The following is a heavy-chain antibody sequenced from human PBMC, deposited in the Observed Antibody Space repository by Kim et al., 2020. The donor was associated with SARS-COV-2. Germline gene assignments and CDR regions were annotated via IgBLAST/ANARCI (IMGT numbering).Heavy chain of an antibody. J-gene: IGHJ4*02. Sequence: YSDSGKGRFSISRDNLKNTLFLQMNSLRAEDTAIYYCAKSIVRGVVPFDSWGQGTLVTVSS. D-gene: IGHD3-10*01. V-gene: IGHV3-23*01. CDR3: AKSIVRGVVPFDS.